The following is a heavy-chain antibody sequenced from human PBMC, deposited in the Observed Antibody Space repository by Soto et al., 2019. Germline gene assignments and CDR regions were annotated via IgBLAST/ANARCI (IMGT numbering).Heavy chain of an antibody. D-gene: IGHD5-12*01. J-gene: IGHJ6*02. CDR1: GGTFSSYA. CDR3: ARDRLVATITGVYSDGMDV. Sequence: QVQLVQSGAEVKKPGSSVKVSCKASGGTFSSYAISWVRQAPGQGREWMGGIIPIFGTENYAQKFQGRVTITADESTSTAYMELSSLRSEDTAVYYCARDRLVATITGVYSDGMDVWGQGTTVTVSS. CDR2: IIPIFGTE. V-gene: IGHV1-69*01.